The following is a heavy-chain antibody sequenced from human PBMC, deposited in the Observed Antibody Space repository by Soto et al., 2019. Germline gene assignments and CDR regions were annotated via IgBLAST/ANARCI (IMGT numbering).Heavy chain of an antibody. CDR1: GVSINNYY. Sequence: SETMSLTCNVSGVSINNYYWTWIPQAQGKGLEGIRAIYYAGMTTDHPSLRSRATFGVDTSKNDFTLSLRSVTAAATAVYFGAKVASDGNLDYWGQGTLVTVSS. J-gene: IGHJ4*02. V-gene: IGHV4-59*01. CDR2: IYYAGMT. CDR3: AKVASDGNLDY.